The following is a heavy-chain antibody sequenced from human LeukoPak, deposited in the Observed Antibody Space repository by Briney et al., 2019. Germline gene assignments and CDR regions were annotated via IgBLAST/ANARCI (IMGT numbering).Heavy chain of an antibody. CDR3: AKVMAFGELLVDY. CDR1: GFTVSTNC. V-gene: IGHV3-53*01. Sequence: PGGSLRLSCAASGFTVSTNCMTWVRQAPGKGLEWVSTIYSGGTTYYADSVMGRFTISRDNSKNTLYLQMNSLRAEDTAVYYCAKVMAFGELLVDYWGQGTLVTVSS. CDR2: IYSGGTT. D-gene: IGHD3-10*01. J-gene: IGHJ4*02.